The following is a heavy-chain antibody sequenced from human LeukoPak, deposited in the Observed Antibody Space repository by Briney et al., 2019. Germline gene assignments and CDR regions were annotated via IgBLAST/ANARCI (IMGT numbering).Heavy chain of an antibody. Sequence: GESLKISCKGSGYSFSSYWIGWVRQMPGKGLEWMGMIYPGDSDTRYSPSFQGQVTTSADKSISTAYLQWSSLKASDTAMYYCARRAYCGGDCYLDYWGQGTLVTVSS. V-gene: IGHV5-51*01. CDR3: ARRAYCGGDCYLDY. D-gene: IGHD2-21*02. J-gene: IGHJ4*02. CDR2: IYPGDSDT. CDR1: GYSFSSYW.